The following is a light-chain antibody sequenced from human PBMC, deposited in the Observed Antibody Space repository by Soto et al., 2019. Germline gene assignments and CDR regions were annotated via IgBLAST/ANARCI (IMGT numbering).Light chain of an antibody. Sequence: QSALTQPASVSGSPGQSITISCTGTSSDDGGYNYVSWYQQHPGKAPKLMIYDVSNRPSGVSNRFSGSKSGNTASLTISGLQAEDEADYYCSSYTSSSTLGHVVFGGGTKLTV. CDR2: DVS. V-gene: IGLV2-14*01. CDR3: SSYTSSSTLGHVV. CDR1: SSDDGGYNY. J-gene: IGLJ2*01.